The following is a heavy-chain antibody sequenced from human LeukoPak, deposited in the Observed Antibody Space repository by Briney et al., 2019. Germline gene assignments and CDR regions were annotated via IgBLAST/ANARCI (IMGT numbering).Heavy chain of an antibody. V-gene: IGHV3-23*01. CDR2: ISVSATT. CDR1: GFTFSSYA. CDR3: ALSGGSGWYGLEC. J-gene: IGHJ4*02. D-gene: IGHD6-13*01. Sequence: PGGSLRLSCAASGFTFSSYAMSWVRQAPGKGLEWISAISVSATTYYADSVKGRFTISRDNSKNTLYLQMNSLRAEDTALYYCALSGGSGWYGLECWGQGTLVTVSS.